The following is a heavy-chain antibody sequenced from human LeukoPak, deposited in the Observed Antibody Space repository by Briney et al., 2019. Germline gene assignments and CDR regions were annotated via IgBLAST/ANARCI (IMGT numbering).Heavy chain of an antibody. CDR3: ARCITMVRGVPNWFDP. D-gene: IGHD3-10*01. CDR1: GYSFTSYW. CDR2: IYPGDSDT. J-gene: IGHJ5*02. Sequence: GESLKISCKGSGYSFTSYWIGWVRQMHGKGLEWMGIIYPGDSDTRYSPSFQGQVTISADKSISTAYLQWSSLKASDTAMYYCARCITMVRGVPNWFDPWGQGTLVTVSS. V-gene: IGHV5-51*01.